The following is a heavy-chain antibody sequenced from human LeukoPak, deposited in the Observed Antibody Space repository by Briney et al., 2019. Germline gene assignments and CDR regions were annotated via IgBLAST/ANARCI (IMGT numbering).Heavy chain of an antibody. J-gene: IGHJ4*02. D-gene: IGHD1-26*01. V-gene: IGHV4-59*01. CDR3: ARVGAVTSFDY. CDR2: IYYSGST. Sequence: SETLSLTCTVSGGSISSYYWSWIRQPPGKGLEWIGYIYYSGSTNYNPSLKSRVTISVDTSKNQFSLKLSSVAAADTAVYYCARVGAVTSFDYWGQGTLATVSS. CDR1: GGSISSYY.